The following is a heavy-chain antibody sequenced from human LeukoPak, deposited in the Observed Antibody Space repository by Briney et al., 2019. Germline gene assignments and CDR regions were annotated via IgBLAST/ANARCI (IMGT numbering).Heavy chain of an antibody. Sequence: PGGSLRLSCAASGFTFSSYAMHWVRQAPGKGLEWVAVISYDGSNKYYADSVKGRFTISRDNSKNTLYLQMNSLRAEDTAVYYCARDMVGTSEYFQHWGQGTLVTVSS. CDR3: ARDMVGTSEYFQH. CDR2: ISYDGSNK. CDR1: GFTFSSYA. D-gene: IGHD1-1*01. J-gene: IGHJ1*01. V-gene: IGHV3-30*04.